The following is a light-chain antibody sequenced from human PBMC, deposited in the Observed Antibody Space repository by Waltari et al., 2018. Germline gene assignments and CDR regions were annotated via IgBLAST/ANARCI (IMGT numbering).Light chain of an antibody. CDR1: SSDIGSYSL. Sequence: QSALTQPASVSGSPGQSITISCTGTSSDIGSYSLVSWYQPHPGKAPKLIIYEVNQRPSGISNRFSGSKSANTASLTISGLQAEDEADYYCCSFAGSNTFVFGTGTKATVL. J-gene: IGLJ1*01. CDR2: EVN. CDR3: CSFAGSNTFV. V-gene: IGLV2-23*02.